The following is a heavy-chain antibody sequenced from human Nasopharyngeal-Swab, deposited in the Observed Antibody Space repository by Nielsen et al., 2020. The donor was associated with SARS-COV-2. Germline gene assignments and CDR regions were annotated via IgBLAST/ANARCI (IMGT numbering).Heavy chain of an antibody. D-gene: IGHD4-17*01. CDR2: IYSGGST. J-gene: IGHJ4*02. CDR1: GVTVSSNY. CDR3: ARDAPAHYGAFY. Sequence: GESLKISCAASGVTVSSNYMSWVRQAPGKGLEWVSVIYSGGSTYYADSVKGRFTISRDSSKNTLYLQMDSLRGEDTAVYYCARDAPAHYGAFYWGRGTLVTVSS. V-gene: IGHV3-53*05.